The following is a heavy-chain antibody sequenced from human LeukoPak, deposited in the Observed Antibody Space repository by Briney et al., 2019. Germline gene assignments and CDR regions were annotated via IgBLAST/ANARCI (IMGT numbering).Heavy chain of an antibody. CDR1: GFTFSTYG. J-gene: IGHJ4*02. Sequence: GGSMRLSCAASGFTFSTYGMHWVRQAPGKGLEWVAFIRSDGINKYYADSVKGRFTISRDNAKNSLYLQMNSLRAEDTAVYYCARDKGLYSSGYDYWGQGTLVTVSS. V-gene: IGHV3-30*02. D-gene: IGHD6-19*01. CDR2: IRSDGINK. CDR3: ARDKGLYSSGYDY.